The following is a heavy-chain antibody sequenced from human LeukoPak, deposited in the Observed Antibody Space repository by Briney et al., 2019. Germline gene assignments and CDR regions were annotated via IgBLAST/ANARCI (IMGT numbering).Heavy chain of an antibody. CDR1: GYTFTSYY. J-gene: IGHJ6*02. CDR3: ARVLGYYDFWSGCYINGMDV. CDR2: INPSGGST. V-gene: IGHV1-46*01. Sequence: ASVKVSCKASGYTFTSYYMHWVRQAPGQGLEWMGIINPSGGSTSYAQKFQGRVTMTRDTSTSTVYMELSSLRSEDTAVYYCARVLGYYDFWSGCYINGMDVWGQGTTVTVSS. D-gene: IGHD3-3*01.